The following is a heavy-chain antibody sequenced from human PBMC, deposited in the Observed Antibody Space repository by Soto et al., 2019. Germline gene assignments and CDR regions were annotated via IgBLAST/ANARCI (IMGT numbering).Heavy chain of an antibody. D-gene: IGHD3-10*01. CDR2: IYYSGST. Sequence: SETLSLTCTVSGGSISSYYWSWIRQPPGKGLEWIGYIYYSGSTNYNPSLKSRVTISVDTSKNQFSLKLSSVTAADTAVYYCVREHLIYGSGPLRAFDIWGQGTMVTVSS. J-gene: IGHJ3*02. CDR1: GGSISSYY. CDR3: VREHLIYGSGPLRAFDI. V-gene: IGHV4-59*01.